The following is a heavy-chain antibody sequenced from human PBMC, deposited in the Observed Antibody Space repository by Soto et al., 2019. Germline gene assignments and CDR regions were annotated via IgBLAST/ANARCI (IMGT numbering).Heavy chain of an antibody. CDR1: GGSFSGYY. J-gene: IGHJ4*02. Sequence: SETLSLTCAVYGGSFSGYYWSWIRQPPGKGLEWIGEINHSGSTNYNPSLKSRVTISVDTSKNQFSLKLSSVTAADTAVYYCARAIAARTLEFDYWGQGTLVTVSS. CDR2: INHSGST. V-gene: IGHV4-34*01. D-gene: IGHD6-6*01. CDR3: ARAIAARTLEFDY.